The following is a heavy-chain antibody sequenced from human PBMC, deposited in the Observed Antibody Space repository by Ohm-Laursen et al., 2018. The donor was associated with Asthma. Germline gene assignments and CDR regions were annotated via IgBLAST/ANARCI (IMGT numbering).Heavy chain of an antibody. V-gene: IGHV4-39*01. CDR1: GGSISSGGYY. CDR2: IYYSGST. Sequence: SETLSLTCTVSGGSISSGGYYWGWIRQPPGKGLEWIGSIYYSGSTYYNPSLKSRVTISVDTSKNQFSLKLSSVTAADTAVYYCARHALEYDILTRFDYWGQGTLVTVSS. CDR3: ARHALEYDILTRFDY. D-gene: IGHD3-9*01. J-gene: IGHJ4*02.